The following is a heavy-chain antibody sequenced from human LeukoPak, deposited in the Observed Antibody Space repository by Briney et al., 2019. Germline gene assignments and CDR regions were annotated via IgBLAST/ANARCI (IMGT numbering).Heavy chain of an antibody. CDR1: GFTFSSYE. Sequence: GGSLRLSCAASGFTFSSYEMNWVRKAPGKGRGGFSSISSSGSTKYYADSVRGRFTISRDNAKNSLYLQMNSLRAEDTAVYYCARGYHDSSGYAFDIWGQGTMVTVSS. J-gene: IGHJ3*02. V-gene: IGHV3-48*03. CDR2: ISSSGSTK. D-gene: IGHD3-22*01. CDR3: ARGYHDSSGYAFDI.